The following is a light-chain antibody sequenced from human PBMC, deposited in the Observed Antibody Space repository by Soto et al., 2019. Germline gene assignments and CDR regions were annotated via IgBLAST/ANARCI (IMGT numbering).Light chain of an antibody. CDR2: KAS. J-gene: IGKJ1*01. V-gene: IGKV1-5*03. CDR3: QHYNSYSEA. CDR1: QSISSW. Sequence: IKMTQSPSTLSASVGDRVTITFRASQSISSWLAWYQQKPGKAPKLLIYKASTLKSGVPSRFSGSGSGTEFTLTISSLQPDDFATYYCQHYNSYSEAFGQGTKVDI.